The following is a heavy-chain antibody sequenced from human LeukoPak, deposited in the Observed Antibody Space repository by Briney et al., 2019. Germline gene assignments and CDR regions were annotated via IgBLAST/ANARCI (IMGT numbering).Heavy chain of an antibody. Sequence: GGSLRLSCAASGFTFSSYAMSWVRQAPGKGLEWVSGISSSGGSTYYADSVKGRFTISRDNSKNTLYLQMNSLRAEDTAVYYCAKVENSYGDYAYWGQGTLVTVSS. CDR3: AKVENSYGDYAY. CDR1: GFTFSSYA. V-gene: IGHV3-23*01. J-gene: IGHJ4*02. D-gene: IGHD4-17*01. CDR2: ISSSGGST.